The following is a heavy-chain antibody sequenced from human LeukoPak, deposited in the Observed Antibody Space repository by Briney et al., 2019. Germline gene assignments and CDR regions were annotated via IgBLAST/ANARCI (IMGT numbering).Heavy chain of an antibody. D-gene: IGHD3-22*01. Sequence: GGSLRLSCVASGFTFSDYGMLWVRQPPGKGLEWVAVISYDGRNEHYADSVKGRFTISRDNSKNTLYLQMNSLRAEDTAVYYCANGEYYYDTSGYQSLDYWGQGTLVTVSP. CDR1: GFTFSDYG. CDR3: ANGEYYYDTSGYQSLDY. J-gene: IGHJ4*02. CDR2: ISYDGRNE. V-gene: IGHV3-30*18.